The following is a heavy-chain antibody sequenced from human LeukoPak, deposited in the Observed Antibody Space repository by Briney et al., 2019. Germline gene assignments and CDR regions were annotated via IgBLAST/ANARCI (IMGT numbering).Heavy chain of an antibody. J-gene: IGHJ3*02. D-gene: IGHD6-13*01. V-gene: IGHV3-21*01. CDR3: ARSSSWYLAGAFDI. Sequence: GGSLRLSCAASGFTFSSYSMNWVRQAPGKGLEWVSSISSSSSYIYYADSVKGRFTISRDNAKNSLYVQMNSLRAEDTAVYYCARSSSWYLAGAFDIWGQGTMVTVSS. CDR1: GFTFSSYS. CDR2: ISSSSSYI.